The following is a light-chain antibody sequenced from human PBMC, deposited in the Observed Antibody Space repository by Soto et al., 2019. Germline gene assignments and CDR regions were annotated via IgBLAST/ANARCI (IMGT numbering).Light chain of an antibody. CDR1: QSVSSSY. J-gene: IGKJ1*01. Sequence: EIVLTQSPGTLSLSPGERDTLSCRASQSVSSSYLAWYQQKPGQAPRLLIYGASSRATGIPDRFSGSGSGTDFTLNISRLEPEDFAVYYCQQYGSSRTFGQGTKVEIK. V-gene: IGKV3-20*01. CDR2: GAS. CDR3: QQYGSSRT.